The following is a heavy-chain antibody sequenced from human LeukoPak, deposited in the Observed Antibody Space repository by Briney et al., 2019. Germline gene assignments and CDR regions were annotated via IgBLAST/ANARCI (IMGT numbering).Heavy chain of an antibody. J-gene: IGHJ4*02. Sequence: GGSLRLSCTASGFTFGDYAMSWVRQAPGKGLEWVGFIRSKAYGGTTEYAASVKGRFTISRDDSKSIAYLQMNSLKTEDTAVYYCTDHPPVVVVAWGQGTLVTVSS. CDR2: IRSKAYGGTT. D-gene: IGHD2-15*01. CDR3: TDHPPVVVVA. V-gene: IGHV3-49*04. CDR1: GFTFGDYA.